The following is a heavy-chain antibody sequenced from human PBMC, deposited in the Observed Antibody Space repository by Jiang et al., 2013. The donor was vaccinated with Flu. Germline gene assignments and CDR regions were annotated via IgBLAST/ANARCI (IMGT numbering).Heavy chain of an antibody. CDR2: ISAYNGNT. CDR3: ARSKRYCTNGVCSWFDP. CDR1: GYTSTSYG. V-gene: IGHV1-18*04. D-gene: IGHD2-8*01. J-gene: IGHJ5*02. Sequence: GAEVKKPGASVKVSCKASGYTSTSYGISWVRQAPGQGLEWMGWISAYNGNTNYAQKLQGRVTMTTDTSTSTAYMELRSLRSDDTAVYYCARSKRYCTNGVCSWFDPWGQGTLVTVSS.